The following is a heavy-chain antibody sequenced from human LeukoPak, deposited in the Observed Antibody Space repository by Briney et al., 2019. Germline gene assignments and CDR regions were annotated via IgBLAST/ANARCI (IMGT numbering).Heavy chain of an antibody. Sequence: ASVKVSCKASGYTFTSYYMHWVRQAPGQGLEWMGIINPSGGSTSYAQKFQGRVTMTRDTSTSTVYMELSSLRSEDTAVYYCARELDDSSGYHNWFDPWGQGTLVTVSS. D-gene: IGHD3-22*01. CDR2: INPSGGST. CDR3: ARELDDSSGYHNWFDP. J-gene: IGHJ5*02. CDR1: GYTFTSYY. V-gene: IGHV1-46*01.